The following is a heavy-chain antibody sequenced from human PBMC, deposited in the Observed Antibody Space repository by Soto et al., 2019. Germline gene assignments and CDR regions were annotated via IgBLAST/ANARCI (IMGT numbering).Heavy chain of an antibody. Sequence: ASVKVSCKVSGYTLTELSMHWVRQAPGKGLEWMGGFDPEDGETIYAQKFQGRVTMTRNTSISTAYMELSSLRSEDTAVYYCARGLITMVRGPLFPGGYWGQGTLVTVSS. D-gene: IGHD3-10*01. J-gene: IGHJ4*02. CDR2: FDPEDGET. V-gene: IGHV1-24*01. CDR3: ARGLITMVRGPLFPGGY. CDR1: GYTLTELS.